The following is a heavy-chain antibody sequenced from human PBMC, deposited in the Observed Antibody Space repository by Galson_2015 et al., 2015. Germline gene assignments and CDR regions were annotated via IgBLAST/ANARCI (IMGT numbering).Heavy chain of an antibody. CDR3: TTGGYSSSWSYYYYYYYMDV. Sequence: SLRLSCAASGFTFSNAWMSWVRQAPGKGLEWVGRIKSKTDGGTTDYAAPVKGRFTISRDDSKNTLYLQMNSLKTEDTAVYYCTTGGYSSSWSYYYYYYYMDVWGKGTTVTVSS. CDR1: GFTFSNAW. J-gene: IGHJ6*03. V-gene: IGHV3-15*01. CDR2: IKSKTDGGTT. D-gene: IGHD6-13*01.